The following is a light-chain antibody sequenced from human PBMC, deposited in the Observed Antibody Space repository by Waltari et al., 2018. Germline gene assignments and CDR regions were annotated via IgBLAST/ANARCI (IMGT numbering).Light chain of an antibody. Sequence: SYELTQPPSVSVSPGQTARITCSGAALAPQYAYWSQQKPGQAPMLLIYKDNERPSGIPERFSGSSSGTTVTLTISGVQAEDEADYYCQSEVNSRTYAILFGGGTKVTVL. CDR1: ALAPQY. CDR3: QSEVNSRTYAIL. V-gene: IGLV3-25*03. CDR2: KDN. J-gene: IGLJ2*01.